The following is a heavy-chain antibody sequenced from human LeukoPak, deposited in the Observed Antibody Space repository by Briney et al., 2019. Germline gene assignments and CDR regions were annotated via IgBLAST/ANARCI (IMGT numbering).Heavy chain of an antibody. CDR3: TTDLGDYGDYIRC. CDR2: IYSGGST. D-gene: IGHD4-17*01. V-gene: IGHV3-53*01. CDR1: GFTVSSNY. J-gene: IGHJ4*02. Sequence: GGSLRLSCAASGFTVSSNYMSWVRQAPGKGLEWVSVIYSGGSTYYADSVKGRFTISRDNSKSTLYIQMNSLRAEDTAVYYCTTDLGDYGDYIRCWGQGTLVTVSS.